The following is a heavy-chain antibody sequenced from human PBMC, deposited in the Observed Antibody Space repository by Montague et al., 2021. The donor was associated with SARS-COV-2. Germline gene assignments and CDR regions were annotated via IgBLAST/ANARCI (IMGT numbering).Heavy chain of an antibody. J-gene: IGHJ6*02. Sequence: GKNYYNPSLKSRVTISVDTSKNQFSLKLSSVTAADPSVYYCARHRVLRFLETDYYYYGMDVGGQGTTVTVSS. CDR3: ARHRVLRFLETDYYYYGMDV. CDR2: GKN. V-gene: IGHV4-39*01. D-gene: IGHD3-3*01.